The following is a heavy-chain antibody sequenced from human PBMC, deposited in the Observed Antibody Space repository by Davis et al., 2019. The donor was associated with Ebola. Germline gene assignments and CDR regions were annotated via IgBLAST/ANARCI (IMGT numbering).Heavy chain of an antibody. CDR2: INPARNI. CDR3: ARGSSGSRLHL. J-gene: IGHJ4*01. CDR1: GGSFSAYY. D-gene: IGHD1-26*01. Sequence: SETLSLTCAVYGGSFSAYYWTWIRQSPGKGLEWIGEINPARNINYNPSLKSRVTISIATSGNQFSLELTSVTAADTSVYYCARGSSGSRLHLWGHGTLVTVSS. V-gene: IGHV4-34*01.